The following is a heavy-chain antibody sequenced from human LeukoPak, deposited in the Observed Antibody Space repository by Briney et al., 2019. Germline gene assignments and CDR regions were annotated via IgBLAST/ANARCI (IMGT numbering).Heavy chain of an antibody. Sequence: GGPLRLSCAASGFTFSSYSMNWVRQAPGKGLEWVSSISGSSSYIYYADSLKGRFTISRDNAKNSLYLQMDSLRAEDTAVYYCARGGGGTYYHLLDYWGQGTLVTVSS. CDR3: ARGGGGTYYHLLDY. V-gene: IGHV3-21*01. J-gene: IGHJ4*02. CDR1: GFTFSSYS. D-gene: IGHD1-26*01. CDR2: ISGSSSYI.